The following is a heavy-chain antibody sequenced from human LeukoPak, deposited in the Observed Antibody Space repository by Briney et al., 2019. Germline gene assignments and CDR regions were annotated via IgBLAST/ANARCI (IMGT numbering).Heavy chain of an antibody. CDR2: IIPIFGTA. CDR3: AISASIAAAGPGHFDY. D-gene: IGHD6-13*01. V-gene: IGHV1-69*13. CDR1: GYTFTGYY. J-gene: IGHJ4*02. Sequence: SVKVSCKASGYTFTGYYMHWVRQAPGQGLEWMGGIIPIFGTANYAQKFQGRVTITADESTSTAYMELSSLRSEDTAVYYCAISASIAAAGPGHFDYWGQGTLVTVSS.